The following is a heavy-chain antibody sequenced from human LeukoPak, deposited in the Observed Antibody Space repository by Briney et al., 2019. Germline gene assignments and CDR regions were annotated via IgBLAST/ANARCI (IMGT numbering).Heavy chain of an antibody. D-gene: IGHD1-1*01. CDR1: GFTFSSYS. CDR2: ISSSSSYI. CDR3: ARAGRHPNYYYYGMDV. Sequence: PGGSLRLSCAASGFTFSSYSMNWVRQVPGKGLEWVSSISSSSSYIYYADSVKGRFTISRDNAKNSLYLQMNSLRAEDTAVYYCARAGRHPNYYYYGMDVWGQGTTVTVSS. V-gene: IGHV3-21*01. J-gene: IGHJ6*02.